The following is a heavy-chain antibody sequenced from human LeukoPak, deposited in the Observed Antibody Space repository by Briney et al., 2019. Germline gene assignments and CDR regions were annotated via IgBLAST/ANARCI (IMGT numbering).Heavy chain of an antibody. V-gene: IGHV1-18*01. CDR1: GYTFTSYG. J-gene: IGHJ6*02. CDR2: ISAYNGNT. Sequence: GASVKVSCKASGYTFTSYGISWVRQAPGQGLEWMGWISAYNGNTNYAQKLQGRVTMTTDTSTSTAYMELRSLRSDDTAVYYCARTLPTTNDYHACMDVWGQGTTVTVSS. CDR3: ARTLPTTNDYHACMDV. D-gene: IGHD4-11*01.